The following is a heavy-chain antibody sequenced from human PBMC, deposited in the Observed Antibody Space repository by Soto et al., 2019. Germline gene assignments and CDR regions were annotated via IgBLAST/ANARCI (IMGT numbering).Heavy chain of an antibody. V-gene: IGHV3-73*01. CDR2: IRSKANSYAT. Sequence: HPGGSLRLSCAASGLTFSGSAMHWVRQASGKGLEWVGRIRSKANSYATAYAASVKGRFTISRDDSKNTAYLQMNSLKTEDTAVYYCTRLSIFGRGRYYYYGMDVWGQGTTVTVSS. CDR1: GLTFSGSA. J-gene: IGHJ6*02. CDR3: TRLSIFGRGRYYYYGMDV. D-gene: IGHD3-10*02.